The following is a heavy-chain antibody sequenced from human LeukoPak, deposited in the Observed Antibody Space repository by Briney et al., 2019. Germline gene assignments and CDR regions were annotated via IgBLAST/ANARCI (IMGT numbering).Heavy chain of an antibody. Sequence: ASVKVSCKASGYTFTNNYLHWVRQAPGQGLEWMGIIYPRDGSTSYAQNFQGRVTVTRDTSTTTVHMELRGLRSEDTAVYYCARDQEGFDYWGQGTVVTVSS. J-gene: IGHJ4*02. CDR3: ARDQEGFDY. CDR2: IYPRDGST. CDR1: GYTFTNNY. V-gene: IGHV1-46*01.